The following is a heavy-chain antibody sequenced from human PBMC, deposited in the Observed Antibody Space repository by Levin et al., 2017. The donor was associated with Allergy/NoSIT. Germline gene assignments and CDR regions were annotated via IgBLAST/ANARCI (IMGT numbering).Heavy chain of an antibody. CDR2: ISHDGTTK. CDR1: GFTFSNFA. D-gene: IGHD3-9*01. J-gene: IGHJ4*02. CDR3: EKAYEYFDTAAPFDY. V-gene: IGHV3-30*18. Sequence: GGSLRLSCAVSGFTFSNFAMNWVRQTPGKGLEWLAFISHDGTTKFYADSVQGRFSISRDNSQKTLFLQMNGLSPEDTALYYCEKAYEYFDTAAPFDYWGPGTPVTVSS.